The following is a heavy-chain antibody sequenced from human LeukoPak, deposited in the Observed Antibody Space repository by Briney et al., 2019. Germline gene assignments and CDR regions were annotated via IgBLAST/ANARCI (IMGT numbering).Heavy chain of an antibody. V-gene: IGHV3-30*18. CDR1: GFTFSSYG. D-gene: IGHD6-19*01. Sequence: GRPLRLSCAASGFTFSSYGMHWVRQAPGKGLEWVAVISYDGSNKYYADSVKGRFTISRDNSKNTLYLQMNSLRAEDTAVYYCAKEPTSGWTLRPLGYWGQGTLVTVSS. CDR3: AKEPTSGWTLRPLGY. CDR2: ISYDGSNK. J-gene: IGHJ4*02.